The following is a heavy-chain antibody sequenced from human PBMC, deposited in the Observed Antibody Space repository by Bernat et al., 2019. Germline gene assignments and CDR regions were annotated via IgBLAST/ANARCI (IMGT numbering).Heavy chain of an antibody. Sequence: VQLVESGGDLVQPGGSLRLSCAASGFTFSSYWMSWVRQAPGKGLEWVANIKQDGSEKYYVDSVKGRFTISRDNAKNSLYLQMDGLRAEDAAVYYCVGAPNYYYFDYWGQGTLVTVSS. V-gene: IGHV3-7*03. CDR3: VGAPNYYYFDY. CDR1: GFTFSSYW. J-gene: IGHJ4*02. CDR2: IKQDGSEK. D-gene: IGHD1-7*01.